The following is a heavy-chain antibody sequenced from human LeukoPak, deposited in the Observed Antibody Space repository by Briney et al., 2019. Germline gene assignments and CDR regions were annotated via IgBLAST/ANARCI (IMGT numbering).Heavy chain of an antibody. CDR1: GVSISSSSYY. Sequence: SETLSLTCTVSGVSISSSSYYWGWIRQPPGKGLEWIGSIYYSGSTYYNPSLKSRVTTSVDTSKNQFSLKLSSVTAADTAVYYCARGVRRLLLWFESSRYFDYWGQGTLVTVSS. J-gene: IGHJ4*02. CDR3: ARGVRRLLLWFESSRYFDY. D-gene: IGHD3-10*01. CDR2: IYYSGST. V-gene: IGHV4-39*07.